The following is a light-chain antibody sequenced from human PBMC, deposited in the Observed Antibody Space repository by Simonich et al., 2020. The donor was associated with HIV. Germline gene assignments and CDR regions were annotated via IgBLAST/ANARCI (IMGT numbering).Light chain of an antibody. CDR2: VTS. CDR3: LLSYSGASV. V-gene: IGLV7-46*01. Sequence: QAVVTQEPSLTVSPGGTVTLTCGSSTGAVTSGHYPYWFQQKPGQAPRTLIYVTSNKPSWTPARFSGSLLGGKAALTLSGAQPEDEAEYYCLLSYSGASVFGGGTKLTVL. J-gene: IGLJ3*02. CDR1: TGAVTSGHY.